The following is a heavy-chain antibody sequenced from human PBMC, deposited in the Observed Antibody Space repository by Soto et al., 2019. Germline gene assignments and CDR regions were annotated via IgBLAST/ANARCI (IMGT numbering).Heavy chain of an antibody. CDR3: ARVGGGYSYGSYYYYGMEL. J-gene: IGHJ6*02. Sequence: GGSLRLSCAASGFTFSSYSMNWVPQAPGKGLEWVSSISSSSSYIYYADSVKGRFTISRDNAKNSLYLQMSSLTDEDTAVCYCARVGGGYSYGSYYYYGMELRGQASTVTVSS. D-gene: IGHD5-18*01. V-gene: IGHV3-21*01. CDR2: ISSSSSYI. CDR1: GFTFSSYS.